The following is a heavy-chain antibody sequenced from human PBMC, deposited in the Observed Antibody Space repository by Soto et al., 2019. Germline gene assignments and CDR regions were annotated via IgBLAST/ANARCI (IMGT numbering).Heavy chain of an antibody. D-gene: IGHD3-3*01. CDR1: GGSISSSSYY. CDR2: IYYSGST. CDR3: ASGPYYDFWSGYYTGGSYYYGMDV. J-gene: IGHJ6*02. Sequence: SETLSLTCTVSGGSISSSSYYWGWIRQPPGKGLEWIGSIYYSGSTYYNPSLKSRVTISVDTSKNQFSLKLSSVTAADTAVYYCASGPYYDFWSGYYTGGSYYYGMDVWGQGTTVTVSS. V-gene: IGHV4-39*01.